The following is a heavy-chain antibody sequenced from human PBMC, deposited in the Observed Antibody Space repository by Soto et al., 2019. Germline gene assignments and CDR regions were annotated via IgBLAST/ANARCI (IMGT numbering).Heavy chain of an antibody. Sequence: GGSLRLSCAASGFTFSSYGMHWVRQAPGKGLEWVAVISYDGSNKYYADSVKGRFTISRDNSKNTLYLQMNSLRAEDTAVYYCAKWSRGYCSGGSCSLNDYWGQGTLVTVSS. J-gene: IGHJ4*02. CDR2: ISYDGSNK. CDR3: AKWSRGYCSGGSCSLNDY. CDR1: GFTFSSYG. V-gene: IGHV3-30*18. D-gene: IGHD2-15*01.